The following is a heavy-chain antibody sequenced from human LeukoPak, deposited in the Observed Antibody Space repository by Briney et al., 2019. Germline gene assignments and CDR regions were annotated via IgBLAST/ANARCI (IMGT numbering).Heavy chain of an antibody. J-gene: IGHJ4*02. V-gene: IGHV3-11*01. CDR3: ARGEKYYYDSSGADY. CDR1: GFTFSDYY. Sequence: GGSLRLSCAASGFTFSDYYMSWIRQAPGKGLEWVSYISSSGSAIYYADSVKGRFTISRDNAKNSLYLQMNSLRAEDTAVYYCARGEKYYYDSSGADYWGQGTLVTVSS. D-gene: IGHD3-22*01. CDR2: ISSSGSAI.